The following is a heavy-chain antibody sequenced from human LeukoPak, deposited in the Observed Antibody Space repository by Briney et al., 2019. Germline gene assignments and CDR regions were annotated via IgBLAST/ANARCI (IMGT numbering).Heavy chain of an antibody. D-gene: IGHD3-10*01. Sequence: LAGRSLRLSCAASGFTFSSYGMHWVRQAPGKGLEWVAVIWYDGSNKYYADSVKGRFIISRDNSKNTLYLQMNSLRAEDTAVYYCANLPASGAIDYWGQGTLVTVSS. J-gene: IGHJ4*02. V-gene: IGHV3-33*06. CDR2: IWYDGSNK. CDR3: ANLPASGAIDY. CDR1: GFTFSSYG.